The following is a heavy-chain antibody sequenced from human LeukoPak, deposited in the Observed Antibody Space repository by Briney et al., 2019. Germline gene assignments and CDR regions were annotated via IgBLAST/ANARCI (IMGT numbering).Heavy chain of an antibody. CDR1: GYTFTSYY. CDR3: ATDHCTRTNCYEDYYHGMDV. D-gene: IGHD2-2*01. V-gene: IGHV1-46*01. CDR2: INPSGGST. J-gene: IGHJ6*02. Sequence: ASVKVSCKASGYTFTSYYMHWVRQAPGQGLEWMGIINPSGGSTSYAQKFQGRVTMTRDTSTSTVYMELSSLRSEDTAVYYCATDHCTRTNCYEDYYHGMDVWGQGTTVTVSS.